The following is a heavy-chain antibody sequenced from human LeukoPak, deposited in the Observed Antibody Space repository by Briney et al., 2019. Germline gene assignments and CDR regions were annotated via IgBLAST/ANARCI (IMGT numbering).Heavy chain of an antibody. CDR2: IIPILGIA. CDR3: ASDFWSGYYFDY. Sequence: SVKVSCKASGGTFSSYTISWVRQAPGQGLEWMGRIIPILGIANYAQKFQGRVTITADKSTSTAYMELSSLRSEDTAVYYCASDFWSGYYFDYWGQGTLVTVSS. CDR1: GGTFSSYT. V-gene: IGHV1-69*02. J-gene: IGHJ4*02. D-gene: IGHD3-3*01.